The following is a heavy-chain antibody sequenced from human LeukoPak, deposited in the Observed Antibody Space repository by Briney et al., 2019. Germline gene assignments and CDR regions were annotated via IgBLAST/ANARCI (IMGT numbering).Heavy chain of an antibody. V-gene: IGHV4-30-2*01. CDR3: ATSYGDYVDWYYDL. D-gene: IGHD4-17*01. CDR2: IYHSGST. Sequence: SETLSLTCAVSGVSISSGGYSWSWIRQPPGKGLEWIGYIYHSGSTYYNPSLESRVTISVDRSKNQFALKLSSVTAADTAVYYCATSYGDYVDWYYDLWGRGTLVTVSS. J-gene: IGHJ2*01. CDR1: GVSISSGGYS.